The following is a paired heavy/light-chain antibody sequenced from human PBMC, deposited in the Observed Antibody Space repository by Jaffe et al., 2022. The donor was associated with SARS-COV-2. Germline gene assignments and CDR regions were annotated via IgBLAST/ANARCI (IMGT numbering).Heavy chain of an antibody. Sequence: EVHLVESGGGLVQPGGSLRLSCAASGFTFNNYAMTWVRQAPGKGLEWVSTLSDDGNTFYADSVKGRFTVSSDHSKNTVYLQMNSLRAEDTALYSCAKDLPGSGVHYRLYFDCWGQGTLVTVSS. V-gene: IGHV3-23*04. CDR2: LSDDGNT. D-gene: IGHD3-10*01. CDR1: GFTFNNYA. CDR3: AKDLPGSGVHYRLYFDC. J-gene: IGHJ4*02.
Light chain of an antibody. CDR2: GAS. J-gene: IGKJ4*01. V-gene: IGKV3-15*01. CDR3: QQYNNWPLT. Sequence: ERVMTQSPATLSVSPGERATLSCRASQSVSSNLAWYQQKPGQAPRLLIYGASARATGIPARFSGSGSGTEFTLTISSLQSEDFAVYYCQQYNNWPLTFGGGTKVEIK. CDR1: QSVSSN.